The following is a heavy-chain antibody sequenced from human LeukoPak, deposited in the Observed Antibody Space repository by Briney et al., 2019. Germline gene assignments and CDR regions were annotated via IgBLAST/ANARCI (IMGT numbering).Heavy chain of an antibody. CDR1: GYTFNGYD. Sequence: ASVKVSCKASGYTFNGYDINWVRQATGQGLEWMGWMNPNTGDTGYAQKFQGRVTMTRNTSIDTAYMELSGLQSEDTAVYYCTRGSLSGSSRDYWGQGTLVTVSS. J-gene: IGHJ4*02. V-gene: IGHV1-8*01. D-gene: IGHD1-26*01. CDR3: TRGSLSGSSRDY. CDR2: MNPNTGDT.